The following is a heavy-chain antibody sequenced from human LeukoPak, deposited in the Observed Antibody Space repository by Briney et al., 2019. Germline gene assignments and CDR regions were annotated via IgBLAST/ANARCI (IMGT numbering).Heavy chain of an antibody. D-gene: IGHD3-9*01. V-gene: IGHV3-23*01. J-gene: IGHJ6*02. CDR2: ISGSAGRT. Sequence: GGSLRLSCAASIFTFSTYAMNWVRQAPGKGLEWVSTISGSAGRTNYADSVKGRFTIPRDNAKNSLYLQMNSLRAEDTAVYYWARDAYYDILTGYFPPNYGMDVWGQGTTVTVSS. CDR3: ARDAYYDILTGYFPPNYGMDV. CDR1: IFTFSTYA.